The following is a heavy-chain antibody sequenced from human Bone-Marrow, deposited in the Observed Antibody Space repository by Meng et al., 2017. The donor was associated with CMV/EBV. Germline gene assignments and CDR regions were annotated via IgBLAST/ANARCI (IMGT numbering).Heavy chain of an antibody. D-gene: IGHD6-6*01. CDR1: GFTFSSNW. J-gene: IGHJ6*02. V-gene: IGHV3-7*01. Sequence: GGSLRLSCAASGFTFSSNWMSWVRQAPGKGREWVANIKKDGSEKYYVDSVKGRFTISRDNAKNSLYLQMISLRAEDTAVYYCARTPWAARPPGPYYGLDVWGQGTTVTFSS. CDR3: ARTPWAARPPGPYYGLDV. CDR2: IKKDGSEK.